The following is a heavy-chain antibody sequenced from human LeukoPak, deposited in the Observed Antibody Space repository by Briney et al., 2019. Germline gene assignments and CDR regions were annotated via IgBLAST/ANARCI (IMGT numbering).Heavy chain of an antibody. D-gene: IGHD1-26*01. CDR3: ARQPSYSGSYARIDY. CDR2: IYPGDSET. J-gene: IGHJ4*02. Sequence: PGESLKIPCKGSGYSFTDYWIGWVRQMPGKGLEWMGIIYPGDSETRYSPSFQGQGTISADKSITTAYLQGSSLKASDAAMYYCARQPSYSGSYARIDYWGQGTLVTVSS. V-gene: IGHV5-51*01. CDR1: GYSFTDYW.